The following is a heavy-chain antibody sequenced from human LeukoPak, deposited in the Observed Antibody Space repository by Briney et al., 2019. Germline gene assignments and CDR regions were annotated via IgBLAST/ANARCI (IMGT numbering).Heavy chain of an antibody. CDR2: IYYSGST. CDR3: ARREGVPAAAGTLWFDP. V-gene: IGHV4-39*01. Sequence: SETLSLTCTVSGGSISSSSYYWGWIRQPPGKGLEWIGSIYYSGSTYYNPSLKSRVTISVDTSKNQFSLKLSSVTAANTAVYYCARREGVPAAAGTLWFDPWGQGTLVTVSS. D-gene: IGHD6-13*01. CDR1: GGSISSSSYY. J-gene: IGHJ5*02.